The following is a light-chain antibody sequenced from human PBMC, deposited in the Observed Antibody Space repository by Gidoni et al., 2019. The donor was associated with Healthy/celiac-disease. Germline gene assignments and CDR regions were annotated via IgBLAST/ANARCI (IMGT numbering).Light chain of an antibody. CDR1: SSDVGGYNY. J-gene: IGLJ3*02. CDR3: SSYTSSSTWV. V-gene: IGLV2-14*01. CDR2: DVS. Sequence: QSALTKPASVSGSPGQPITISCTGTSSDVGGYNYVSWYQQHPGKAPKLMIYDVSNRPSGVSNRFSGSKSGNTASLTISGLQAEDEADYYCSSYTSSSTWVFGGGTKLTVL.